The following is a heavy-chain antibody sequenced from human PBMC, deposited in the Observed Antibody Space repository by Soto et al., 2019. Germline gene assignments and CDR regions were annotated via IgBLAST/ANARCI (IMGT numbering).Heavy chain of an antibody. Sequence: GGSLRLSCAASGFTFADFAMHWVRQAPGKGLEWVSGISWNSGTIENADSVKGRFTISRDNAKKSLYLQMNSLRRDKTALYFCERDRDPRSSAWVSDLWGQGTLVTVSS. D-gene: IGHD3-22*01. CDR2: ISWNSGTI. CDR3: ERDRDPRSSAWVSDL. CDR1: GFTFADFA. V-gene: IGHV3-9*01. J-gene: IGHJ5*02.